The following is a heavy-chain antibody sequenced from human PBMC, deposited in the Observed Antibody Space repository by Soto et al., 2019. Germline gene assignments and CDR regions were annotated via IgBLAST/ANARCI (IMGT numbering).Heavy chain of an antibody. CDR1: GGSISSGGYY. CDR2: IYYSGST. V-gene: IGHV4-31*03. Sequence: PSETLSLTCTVSGGSISSGGYYWSWIRQHPGKGLEWIGYIYYSGSTYYNPSLKSRVTISVDTSKNQFSLKLSSVTAADTAVYYCARVRGTVTPCCGHYYYLDVWGKGTTVTVSS. D-gene: IGHD4-17*01. J-gene: IGHJ6*03. CDR3: ARVRGTVTPCCGHYYYLDV.